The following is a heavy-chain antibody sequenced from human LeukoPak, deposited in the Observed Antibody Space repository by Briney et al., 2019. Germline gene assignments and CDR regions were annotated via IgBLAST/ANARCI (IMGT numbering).Heavy chain of an antibody. CDR3: ARVSRKHYYGSGSYSYNWFDP. V-gene: IGHV4-34*01. J-gene: IGHJ5*02. CDR2: INHSGST. CDR1: GGSFSGYY. D-gene: IGHD3-10*01. Sequence: PSETLSLTCAVYGGSFSGYYWSWIRQPPGKGLEWIGEINHSGSTNYNPSLKSRVTISVDTSKNQFSLKLSSVTAADTAVYYCARVSRKHYYGSGSYSYNWFDPWGQGTLVTVSS.